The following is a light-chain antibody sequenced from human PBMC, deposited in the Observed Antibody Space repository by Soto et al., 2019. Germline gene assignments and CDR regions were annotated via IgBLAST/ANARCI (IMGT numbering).Light chain of an antibody. V-gene: IGLV2-14*01. Sequence: QSALTQPPSASGSPGQSVTISCTGTKNDIGVYDFVSWYQHHPGKAPKLMIYEVSNRPSGVSNRFSGSKSGNTASLTISGLQAEDEADYYCSSYTSSSTLGVFGGGTKLTVL. CDR3: SSYTSSSTLGV. CDR1: KNDIGVYDF. CDR2: EVS. J-gene: IGLJ2*01.